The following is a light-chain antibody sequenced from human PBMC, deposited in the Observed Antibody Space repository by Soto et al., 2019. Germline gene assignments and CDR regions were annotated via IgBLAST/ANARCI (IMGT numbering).Light chain of an antibody. CDR3: QKYNSAPLT. CDR1: QGINNN. J-gene: IGKJ4*01. CDR2: AAS. Sequence: DIQMTQSPSSLSASVGDRVTITCRASQGINNNLAWYQQKPGKVPKVLIYAASTLQSGVPPRFSGSGSGTDFTLTISSLQPEDVATYYCQKYNSAPLTFGGGTKVEIK. V-gene: IGKV1-27*01.